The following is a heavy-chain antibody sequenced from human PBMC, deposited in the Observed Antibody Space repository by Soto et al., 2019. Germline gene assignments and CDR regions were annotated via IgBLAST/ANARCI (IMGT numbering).Heavy chain of an antibody. CDR1: GGSFSGYY. V-gene: IGHV4-34*01. CDR2: INHSGST. CDR3: ARVLSYYYYGMDV. J-gene: IGHJ6*02. Sequence: PSETLSLTCAVYGGSFSGYYWSWIRQPPGKGLEWIGEINHSGSTNYNPSLKSRVTISVDTSKNQISLKLSSVTAADTAVYYCARVLSYYYYGMDVWGQGTTVTVSS. D-gene: IGHD2-15*01.